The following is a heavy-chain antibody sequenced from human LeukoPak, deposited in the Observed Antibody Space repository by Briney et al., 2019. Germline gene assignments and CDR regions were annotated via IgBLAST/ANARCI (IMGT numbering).Heavy chain of an antibody. CDR1: GGSCSGYY. J-gene: IGHJ4*02. D-gene: IGHD5-18*01. CDR2: INHSGST. V-gene: IGHV4-34*01. Sequence: SETLSLTCAVYGGSCSGYYWSWIRQPPGKGLEWIGEINHSGSTNYNPSLKSRVTISVDASKNQFSLKLSSVTAADTAVYYCARQGGYSYGYFDYWGQGTLVTVSS. CDR3: ARQGGYSYGYFDY.